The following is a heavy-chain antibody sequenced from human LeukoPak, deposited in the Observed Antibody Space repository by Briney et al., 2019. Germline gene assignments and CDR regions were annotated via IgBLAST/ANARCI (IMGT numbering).Heavy chain of an antibody. CDR3: ARGDPQDY. V-gene: IGHV3-48*03. Sequence: GGSLRLSCAASGFTFSSYEMNWVRQAPGKGLEWVSYISSSGNTIYYADSVKGRFTISRDNSKNTLYLQMNSLRAEDTAVYYCARGDPQDYWGQGTLVIVSS. J-gene: IGHJ4*02. CDR1: GFTFSSYE. CDR2: ISSSGNTI.